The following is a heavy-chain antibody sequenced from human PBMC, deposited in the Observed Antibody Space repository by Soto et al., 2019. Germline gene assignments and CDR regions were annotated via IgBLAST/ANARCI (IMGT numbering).Heavy chain of an antibody. Sequence: QVQLVQSGTEVKKPGSSVKVSCKASGGTFRNYPINWVRQAPGHGLEWMGSIFPLTDIPDYAQNFQARLTISADKSTSTAYMELSSLTSDDTAMYFCARGPLVVLNYFESWGQGTLGTVSS. CDR3: ARGPLVVLNYFES. J-gene: IGHJ4*02. CDR2: IFPLTDIP. CDR1: GGTFRNYP. V-gene: IGHV1-69*02.